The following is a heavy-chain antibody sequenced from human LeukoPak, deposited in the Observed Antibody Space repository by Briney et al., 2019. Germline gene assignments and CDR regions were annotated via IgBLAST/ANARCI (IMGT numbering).Heavy chain of an antibody. Sequence: PSETLSLTCTVSGGSISSGTYYWSWIRQPAGKGLEWIGRMYTSGSTNYNPSLKSRVTISVDTPKNQFSLKLTSVTAADTAVYYCARDAAAATHYYYYMDVWGKGTTVTVSS. CDR1: GGSISSGTYY. CDR3: ARDAAAATHYYYYMDV. D-gene: IGHD2-2*01. CDR2: MYTSGST. J-gene: IGHJ6*03. V-gene: IGHV4-61*02.